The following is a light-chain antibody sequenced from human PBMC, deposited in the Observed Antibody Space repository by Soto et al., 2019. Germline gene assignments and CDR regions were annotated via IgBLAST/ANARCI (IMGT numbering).Light chain of an antibody. CDR2: EVN. Sequence: QSALTQPASVSGSPGQSITISCTGTSSDVGAYNLVSWYQHHPDKAPKLMISEVNKRPSGVPDRFSGSKSGNTASLTVSGLQAEDEADYYCSSYAGSSNVFGTGTKLTVL. V-gene: IGLV2-8*01. CDR3: SSYAGSSNV. J-gene: IGLJ1*01. CDR1: SSDVGAYNL.